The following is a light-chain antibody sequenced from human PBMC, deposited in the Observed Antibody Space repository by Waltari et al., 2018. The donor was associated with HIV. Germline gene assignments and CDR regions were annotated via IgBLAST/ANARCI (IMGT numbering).Light chain of an antibody. CDR3: AAWDDSLSGVV. V-gene: IGLV1-44*01. Sequence: QSVLTQSPSASGTPGQSVTISCSGSSSNIGNNPVNWYQQLPGTAPKLLIYTNNQRPSGVPDRFSGSRSGTSASLAISGLQSEDEADYYCAAWDDSLSGVVFGGGTKLTVL. J-gene: IGLJ2*01. CDR2: TNN. CDR1: SSNIGNNP.